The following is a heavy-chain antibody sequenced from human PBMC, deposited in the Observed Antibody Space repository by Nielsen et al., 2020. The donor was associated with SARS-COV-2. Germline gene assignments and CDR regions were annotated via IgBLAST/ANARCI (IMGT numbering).Heavy chain of an antibody. CDR2: IYYSGST. Sequence: SETLSLTCTVSGGSISSSSYYWGWIRQPPGKGLEWIGSIYYSGSTYYNPSLKSRVTISVDTSKNQFSLKLSSVTAADTALYYCARGEVGANNWFDPWGQGTLVTVSS. D-gene: IGHD1-26*01. V-gene: IGHV4-39*07. CDR3: ARGEVGANNWFDP. CDR1: GGSISSSSYY. J-gene: IGHJ5*02.